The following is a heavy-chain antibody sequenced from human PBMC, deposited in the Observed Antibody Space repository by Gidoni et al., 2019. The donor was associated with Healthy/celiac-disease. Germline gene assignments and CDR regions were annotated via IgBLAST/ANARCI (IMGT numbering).Heavy chain of an antibody. CDR2: ISYDGSNK. CDR1: GFPFSSSA. CDR3: ARDLSHCGGDCYMFDY. D-gene: IGHD2-21*02. J-gene: IGHJ4*02. V-gene: IGHV3-30-3*01. Sequence: QVQLVESAGGVVQPGRSLSLSWSASGFPFSSSAMHWVRRAPGKGLGWVAVISYDGSNKYYADSVKGRFTISRDKSKTTLYLQMNSLRAEDTAVYYCARDLSHCGGDCYMFDYWGQGTLVTVSS.